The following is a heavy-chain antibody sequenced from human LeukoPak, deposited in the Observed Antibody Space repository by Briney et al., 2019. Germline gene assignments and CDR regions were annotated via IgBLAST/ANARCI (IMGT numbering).Heavy chain of an antibody. CDR1: KFTLSDHW. D-gene: IGHD4-23*01. CDR2: INLDGTEE. J-gene: IGHJ4*02. Sequence: GGSLRLSCAAYKFTLSDHWMSWVRQAPGKGPEWVANINLDGTEEHYVDSSLKGRFTISRDNSKNSLYLQMNSLRIEDTALYYCAKSGNGHAHFDYWGQGTLVTVSS. V-gene: IGHV3-7*03. CDR3: AKSGNGHAHFDY.